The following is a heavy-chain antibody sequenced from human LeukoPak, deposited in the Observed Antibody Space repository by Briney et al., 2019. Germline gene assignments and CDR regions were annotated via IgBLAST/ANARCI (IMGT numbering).Heavy chain of an antibody. Sequence: PSETLSLTCSVSAYSISSGYYWAWIRQPPGKGLEWIGSIYHSGSTYYNPSLKSRVTISIDTSKNQFSLKLSSVTAADTAVYYCTRHGIECSSTNCYWATVRYWGQGTLVTVSS. D-gene: IGHD2-2*01. CDR2: IYHSGST. J-gene: IGHJ4*02. CDR3: TRHGIECSSTNCYWATVRY. CDR1: AYSISSGYY. V-gene: IGHV4-38-2*01.